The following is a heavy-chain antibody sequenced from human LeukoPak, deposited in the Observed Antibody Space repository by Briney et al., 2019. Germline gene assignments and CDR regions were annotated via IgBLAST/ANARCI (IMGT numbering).Heavy chain of an antibody. Sequence: GGSLRLSCAASGFTFSGSAMHWVRQASGKGLEWVGRIRSKANSYATAYAASVKGRFTISRDDSKNTAYLQMNSLKTEDTAVYYCHGGYYYYGMDVWGQGTTVTVSS. J-gene: IGHJ6*02. V-gene: IGHV3-73*01. CDR3: HGGYYYYGMDV. CDR1: GFTFSGSA. CDR2: IRSKANSYAT.